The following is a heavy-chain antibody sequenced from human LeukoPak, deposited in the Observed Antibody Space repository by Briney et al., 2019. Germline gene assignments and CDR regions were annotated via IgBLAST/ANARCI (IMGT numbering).Heavy chain of an antibody. V-gene: IGHV1-69*01. CDR2: IIPIFGTA. CDR1: GCTFSSYA. D-gene: IGHD6-13*01. Sequence: SVKVSCKASGCTFSSYAISWVRQAPGQGLEWMGGIIPIFGTANYAQKFQGRVTITADESTSTAYMELSSLRSEDTAVYYCASCIAAAYNWFDPWGQGTLVTVSS. J-gene: IGHJ5*02. CDR3: ASCIAAAYNWFDP.